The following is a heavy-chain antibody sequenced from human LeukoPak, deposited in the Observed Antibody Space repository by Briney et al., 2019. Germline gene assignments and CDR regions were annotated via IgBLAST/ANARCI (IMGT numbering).Heavy chain of an antibody. CDR3: ARATSRKRGEYRNDNSGHGYWYFDL. CDR1: GFTFGSDS. V-gene: IGHV3-48*02. Sequence: GGSLRLSCGASGFTFGSDSMNWVRQAPGKGLEWVSYISGTSSTIYYADSVKGRFTISRDNAKNSLYLQMNSLRDEDTAIYYCARATSRKRGEYRNDNSGHGYWYFDLWRRGTLVTVSS. D-gene: IGHD3-22*01. CDR2: ISGTSSTI. J-gene: IGHJ2*01.